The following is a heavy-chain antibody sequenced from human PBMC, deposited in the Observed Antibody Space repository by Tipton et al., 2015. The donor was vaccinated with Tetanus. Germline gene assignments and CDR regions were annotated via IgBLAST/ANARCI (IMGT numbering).Heavy chain of an antibody. CDR1: GGSFSGYY. Sequence: TLSLTCAVYGGSFSGYYWSWIRQPPGKGLEWIGEINHSGSTNYNPSLKSRVTISVDTSKNQFSLKLSSVTAADTAVYHCARGGAAAGPFDYWGQGTLVTVSS. J-gene: IGHJ4*02. V-gene: IGHV4-34*01. CDR3: ARGGAAAGPFDY. D-gene: IGHD6-13*01. CDR2: INHSGST.